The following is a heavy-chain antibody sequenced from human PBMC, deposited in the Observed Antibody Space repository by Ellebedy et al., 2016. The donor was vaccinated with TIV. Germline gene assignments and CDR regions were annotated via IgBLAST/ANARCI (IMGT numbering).Heavy chain of an antibody. Sequence: AASVKVSCKASGYTFSTYAVSWVRQAPGQGLEWMGRSIPMYGMSHYAQRFQGRVTLTADKSTGTAYMELSSMRSDDTAVYYCARSEDTTGYYYFFDYWGQGTLVTVSS. J-gene: IGHJ4*02. V-gene: IGHV1-69*04. D-gene: IGHD3-9*01. CDR3: ARSEDTTGYYYFFDY. CDR2: SIPMYGMS. CDR1: GYTFSTYA.